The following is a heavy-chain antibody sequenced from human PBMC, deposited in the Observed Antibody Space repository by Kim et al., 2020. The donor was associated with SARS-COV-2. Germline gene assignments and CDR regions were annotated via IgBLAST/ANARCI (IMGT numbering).Heavy chain of an antibody. Sequence: SETLSLTCAVYGGSFSGYYWSWIRQPPGKGLEWIGEINHSGSTNYNPSLKSRVTISVDTSKNQFSLKLSSVTAADTAVYYCARGNTLTYRPYIAAAGYYYYYGMDVWGQGTTVTVSS. V-gene: IGHV4-34*01. CDR1: GGSFSGYY. D-gene: IGHD6-13*01. J-gene: IGHJ6*02. CDR2: INHSGST. CDR3: ARGNTLTYRPYIAAAGYYYYYGMDV.